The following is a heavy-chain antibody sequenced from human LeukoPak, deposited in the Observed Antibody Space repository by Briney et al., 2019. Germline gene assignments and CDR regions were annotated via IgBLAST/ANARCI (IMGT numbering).Heavy chain of an antibody. D-gene: IGHD3-22*01. V-gene: IGHV4-39*01. CDR1: GGSISSSSYY. CDR3: ARHVGSGYYFDY. Sequence: SETLSLTCTVSGGSISSSSYYWGWIRQPPGKGLEWIGSIYYGGSTYYNPSLKSRVTISVDTSKNQFSLKLSSVTAADTAVYYCARHVGSGYYFDYWGQGTLVTVSS. J-gene: IGHJ4*02. CDR2: IYYGGST.